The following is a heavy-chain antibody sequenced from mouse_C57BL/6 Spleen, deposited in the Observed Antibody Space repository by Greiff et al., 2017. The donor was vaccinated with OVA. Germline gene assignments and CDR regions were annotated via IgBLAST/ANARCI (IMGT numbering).Heavy chain of an antibody. D-gene: IGHD1-1*01. CDR2: FYPGSGSI. CDR1: GYTFTEYT. V-gene: IGHV1-62-2*01. Sequence: VQLQQSGAELVKPGASVKLSCKASGYTFTEYTIHWVKQRPGQGLEWIGWFYPGSGSIKYNEKFKDKATSTADKSSSTVYMELSRLTSEDSAVYFGARHEDYGSSYYAMDYWGQGTSVTVSS. CDR3: ARHEDYGSSYYAMDY. J-gene: IGHJ4*01.